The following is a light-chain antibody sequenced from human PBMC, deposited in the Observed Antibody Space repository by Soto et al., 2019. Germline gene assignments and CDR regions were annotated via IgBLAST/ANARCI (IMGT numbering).Light chain of an antibody. V-gene: IGKV3-15*01. CDR3: QQYNKWPLT. Sequence: EIVMTQSPATLSVSPGERATLSCRASQSVSNNLAWYQQKPGQAPRLLIYFASTRATGTPARFSRSGSGTEFTLTISSLQSEDFAVYYCQQYNKWPLTFGGGTKVETK. J-gene: IGKJ4*01. CDR2: FAS. CDR1: QSVSNN.